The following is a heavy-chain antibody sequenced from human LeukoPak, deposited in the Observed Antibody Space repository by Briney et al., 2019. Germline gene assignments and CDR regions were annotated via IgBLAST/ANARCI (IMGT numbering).Heavy chain of an antibody. CDR3: ARRRSDILTGYHNYYYYFYMDV. J-gene: IGHJ6*03. CDR2: INHSGST. Sequence: SETLSLTCAVYGGSLSGYFWSWIRQPPGKGLEWIGEINHSGSTNYNPSLKRRVTISVGTSKNQFSLKLSSVTAADTAVYYCARRRSDILTGYHNYYYYFYMDVWGKGTTVTISS. CDR1: GGSLSGYF. V-gene: IGHV4-34*01. D-gene: IGHD3-9*01.